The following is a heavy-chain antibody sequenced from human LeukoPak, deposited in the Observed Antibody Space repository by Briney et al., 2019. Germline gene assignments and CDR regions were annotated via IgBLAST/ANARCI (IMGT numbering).Heavy chain of an antibody. CDR1: GYTFTGYY. CDR2: INPNSGGT. Sequence: ASVKVSCKASGYTFTGYYMHWVRQAPGQGLEWMGRINPNSGGTNYAQKLRGRVTMTTVTSTSTAYMELRSLRSDDTAVYYCARETDTAMVPDYWGQGTLVTVSS. V-gene: IGHV1-2*06. J-gene: IGHJ4*02. CDR3: ARETDTAMVPDY. D-gene: IGHD5-18*01.